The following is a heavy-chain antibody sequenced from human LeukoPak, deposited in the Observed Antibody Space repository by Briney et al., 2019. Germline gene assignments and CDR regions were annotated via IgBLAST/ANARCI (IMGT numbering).Heavy chain of an antibody. CDR2: MNPNSGNT. D-gene: IGHD4-11*01. J-gene: IGHJ3*01. CDR1: GYTFTSYD. Sequence: GASAKVSCNASGYTFTSYDINWVRQATGQGLEWMGWMNPNSGNTSYAQKFQGRVTMTRNTSISTAYMELSSLRSEDTAVYYCGRDGDHRHYNAFDLWGQGTMVTVS. CDR3: GRDGDHRHYNAFDL. V-gene: IGHV1-8*01.